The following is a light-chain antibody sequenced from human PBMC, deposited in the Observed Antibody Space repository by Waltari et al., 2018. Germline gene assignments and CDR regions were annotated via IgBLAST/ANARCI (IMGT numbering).Light chain of an antibody. Sequence: EVVLTQSPGTLSLSPGERAPLSCRASQSVSSSYLAWYQQKLGQAPRLLMYGASSRATGIPDRFSGSGSGTDFTLTISRLEPEDFAVYYCQQYGSSSWTFGQGTKVEIK. V-gene: IGKV3-20*01. CDR3: QQYGSSSWT. CDR2: GAS. J-gene: IGKJ1*01. CDR1: QSVSSSY.